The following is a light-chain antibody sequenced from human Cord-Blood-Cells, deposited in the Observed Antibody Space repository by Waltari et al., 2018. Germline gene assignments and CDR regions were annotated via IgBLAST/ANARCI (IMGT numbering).Light chain of an antibody. Sequence: EIVMTQSPATLSVSPGERATLSCRASQSVSSNLAWYQQKPGQTPRLLIYGASTRATCIPARSSGSGSGRAFTITISSLQSEDFAVYYCQQDNSWPRTFGQGTKVEIK. CDR1: QSVSSN. CDR2: GAS. V-gene: IGKV3-15*01. CDR3: QQDNSWPRT. J-gene: IGKJ1*01.